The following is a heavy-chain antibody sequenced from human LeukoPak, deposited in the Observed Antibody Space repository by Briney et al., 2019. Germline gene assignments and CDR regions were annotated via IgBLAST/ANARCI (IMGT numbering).Heavy chain of an antibody. CDR2: INPNSGGT. CDR1: GGTFSSYA. J-gene: IGHJ4*02. CDR3: ARAYYDFWSGKNLDY. D-gene: IGHD3-3*01. V-gene: IGHV1-2*02. Sequence: ASVKVSCKASGGTFSSYAISWVRQAPGQGLEWMGWINPNSGGTNYAQKFQGRVTMTRDTSISTAYMELSRLRSDDTAVYYCARAYYDFWSGKNLDYWGQGTLVTVSS.